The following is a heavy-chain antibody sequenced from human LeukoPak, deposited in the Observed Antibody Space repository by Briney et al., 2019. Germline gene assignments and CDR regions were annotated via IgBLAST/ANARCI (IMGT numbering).Heavy chain of an antibody. V-gene: IGHV3-23*01. CDR2: ISGSALST. Sequence: GGSLRLSCAASGFTFTNYGMTWVRQAPGKGLEWVSSISGSALSTYYADSVKGRFTISRDNSKNIVSLQMNSLRAEDTAIYYCAKDRVLDYYHISEMDYWGQGTLVTVSS. CDR3: AKDRVLDYYHISEMDY. CDR1: GFTFTNYG. J-gene: IGHJ4*02. D-gene: IGHD3-22*01.